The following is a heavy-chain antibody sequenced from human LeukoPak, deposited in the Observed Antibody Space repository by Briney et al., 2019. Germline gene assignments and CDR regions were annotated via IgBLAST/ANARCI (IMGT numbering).Heavy chain of an antibody. D-gene: IGHD4-17*01. CDR2: INHSGST. V-gene: IGHV4-34*01. Sequence: SETLSLTCAVYGGSFSGYYWSWSRQPPGKGLEWIGEINHSGSTNYNPSLKSRVTISVDTSKNQFSMKLSSVTAADTAVYYCARAGDSAGLGFDPWGQGTLVTVTS. CDR1: GGSFSGYY. CDR3: ARAGDSAGLGFDP. J-gene: IGHJ5*02.